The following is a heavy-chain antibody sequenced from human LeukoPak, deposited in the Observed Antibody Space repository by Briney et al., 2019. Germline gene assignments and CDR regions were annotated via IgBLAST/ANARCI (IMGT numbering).Heavy chain of an antibody. D-gene: IGHD3-16*01. Sequence: PSETLSLTCTVSGGSISSYYWSWIRQPPGKGLEWIGYIYYSGSTTYNPSLKSRVTISVDSSKKQFSLKLTSVTAADTAVYYCARDSRGGGPDFDYWGQGSLVTAST. J-gene: IGHJ4*02. CDR2: IYYSGST. CDR3: ARDSRGGGPDFDY. CDR1: GGSISSYY. V-gene: IGHV4-59*12.